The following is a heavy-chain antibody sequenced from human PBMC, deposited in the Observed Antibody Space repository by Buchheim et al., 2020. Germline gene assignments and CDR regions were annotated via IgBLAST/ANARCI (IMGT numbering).Heavy chain of an antibody. CDR1: GFTFSSYA. J-gene: IGHJ5*02. D-gene: IGHD2-2*01. Sequence: QVQLVESGGGVVQPGRSLRLSCAASGFTFSSYAMHWVRQAPGKGLEWVAVISYDGSNKYYADSVKGRFTISRDNSKNTLSLQMNSLRAEDTAVYYCARGIVVPAANTWFDPWGQGTL. V-gene: IGHV3-30*04. CDR3: ARGIVVPAANTWFDP. CDR2: ISYDGSNK.